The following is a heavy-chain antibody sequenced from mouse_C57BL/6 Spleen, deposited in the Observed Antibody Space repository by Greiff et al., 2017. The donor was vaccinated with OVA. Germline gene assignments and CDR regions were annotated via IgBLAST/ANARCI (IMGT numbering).Heavy chain of an antibody. CDR2: IRSKSNNYAT. V-gene: IGHV10-1*01. Sequence: EVKLVESGGGLVQPKGSLKLSCAASGFSFNTYAMNWVRQAPGKGLEWVARIRSKSNNYATYYADSVKDRFTISRDDSESMLYLQMNNLKTEDTAIYYCVSLLWHAMDYWGQGTSVTVSS. D-gene: IGHD2-1*01. CDR3: VSLLWHAMDY. CDR1: GFSFNTYA. J-gene: IGHJ4*01.